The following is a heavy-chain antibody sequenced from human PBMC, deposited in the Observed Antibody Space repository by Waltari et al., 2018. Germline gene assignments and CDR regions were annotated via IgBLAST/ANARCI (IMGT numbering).Heavy chain of an antibody. Sequence: QVQLLQSGAEVKKPGASVKVSCQASGYTFTTYAINWVRQASGQGLGGVGGRNPNTGDTGFAQRFQGRVTMTRDTSFNTAYMELSTLTSEDTALYYCARGRDVYAGFDYNWFDPWGPGTLVTVSS. V-gene: IGHV1-8*02. CDR3: ARGRDVYAGFDYNWFDP. CDR1: GYTFTTYA. J-gene: IGHJ5*02. D-gene: IGHD5-12*01. CDR2: RNPNTGDT.